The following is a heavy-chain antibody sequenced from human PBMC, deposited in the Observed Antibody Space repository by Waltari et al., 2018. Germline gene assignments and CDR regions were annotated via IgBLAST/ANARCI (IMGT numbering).Heavy chain of an antibody. D-gene: IGHD3-22*01. CDR2: IIPILGIA. CDR1: GGTFSIYT. J-gene: IGHJ4*02. Sequence: QVQLVQSGAEVKKPGSSVKVSCKASGGTFSIYTISWVRQAPGQGLEWMGRIIPILGIANDAQKFQGRVTITADKSTSTAYMELSSLRSEDTAVYYCASYYDSSGYYYGYWGQGTLVTVSS. V-gene: IGHV1-69*02. CDR3: ASYYDSSGYYYGY.